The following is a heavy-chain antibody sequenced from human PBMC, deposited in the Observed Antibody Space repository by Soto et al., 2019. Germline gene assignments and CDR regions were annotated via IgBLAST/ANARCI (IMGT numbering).Heavy chain of an antibody. D-gene: IGHD3-9*01. CDR2: ISGSGGST. J-gene: IGHJ4*02. CDR3: AKLGYDILTGYYKYFDY. CDR1: GFTFSSYA. Sequence: GSLRLSCAASGFTFSSYAMSWVRQAPGKGLEWVSAISGSGGSTYYADSVKGRFTISRDNSKNTLYLQMNSLRAEDTAVYYCAKLGYDILTGYYKYFDYWGQGTLVTVSS. V-gene: IGHV3-23*01.